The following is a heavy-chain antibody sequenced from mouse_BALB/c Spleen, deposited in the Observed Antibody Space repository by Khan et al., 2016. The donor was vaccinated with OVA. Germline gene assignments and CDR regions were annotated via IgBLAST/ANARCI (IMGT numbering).Heavy chain of an antibody. Sequence: QVQLKESGPGLVAPSQSLSITCTVSGFSLISYGVHWVRQPLGKGLEWLGVIWGAGNTNYHSALIYRLSISKENSKSQFFLKLNSLQTDYTATYYCAMVDVIFYSVDYWGQGTSVTVSS. D-gene: IGHD2-2*01. CDR3: AMVDVIFYSVDY. J-gene: IGHJ4*01. V-gene: IGHV2-3*01. CDR1: GFSLISYG. CDR2: IWGAGNT.